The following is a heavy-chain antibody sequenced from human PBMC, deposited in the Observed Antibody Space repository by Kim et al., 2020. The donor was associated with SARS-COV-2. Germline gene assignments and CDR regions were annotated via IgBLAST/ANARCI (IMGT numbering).Heavy chain of an antibody. J-gene: IGHJ5*02. CDR2: IIPILGIA. Sequence: SVKVSCKASGGTFSSYAISWVRQAPGQGLEWMGRIIPILGIANYAQKFQGRVTITADKSTSTAYMELSSLRSEDTAVYYCARGAAAGYNWFDPWRQGTLVTVSS. V-gene: IGHV1-69*04. CDR1: GGTFSSYA. D-gene: IGHD6-13*01. CDR3: ARGAAAGYNWFDP.